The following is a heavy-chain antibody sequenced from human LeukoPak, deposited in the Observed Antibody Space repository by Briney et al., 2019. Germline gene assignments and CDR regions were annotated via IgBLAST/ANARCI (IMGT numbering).Heavy chain of an antibody. J-gene: IGHJ4*02. Sequence: TGGSLRLSCAASGFTVGSSYMGWVRQAPGKGLEWVSVIYSGGSTYYAASMKGRFTLSRDNSKNTLYLQMNSLRAEDTAVYYCARLSGSYYEADYWGQGTLVTVSS. D-gene: IGHD1-26*01. CDR3: ARLSGSYYEADY. CDR2: IYSGGST. V-gene: IGHV3-53*01. CDR1: GFTVGSSY.